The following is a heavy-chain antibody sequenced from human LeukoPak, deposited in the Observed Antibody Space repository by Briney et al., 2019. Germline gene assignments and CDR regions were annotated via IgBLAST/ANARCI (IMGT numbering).Heavy chain of an antibody. CDR1: GFTFNSYA. CDR3: AKVLIWTYGSGNYYKGAFDI. J-gene: IGHJ3*02. V-gene: IGHV3-23*01. CDR2: ISDSGGRI. Sequence: QPGGSLRLSCAASGFTFNSYAMTWVRQAPGKGLEWVSLISDSGGRIYYADSVKGRFTISRDNSKNTLYLQMNSLRAEDTAVYYCAKVLIWTYGSGNYYKGAFDIWGQGTMVTVFS. D-gene: IGHD3-10*01.